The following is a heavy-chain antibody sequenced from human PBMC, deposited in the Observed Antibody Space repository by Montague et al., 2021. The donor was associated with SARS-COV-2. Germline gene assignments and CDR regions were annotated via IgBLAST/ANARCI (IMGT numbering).Heavy chain of an antibody. CDR2: VSFSGDT. CDR1: GGSISTYY. CDR3: ARGHYYGRKDYYYGVDV. D-gene: IGHD3-10*01. J-gene: IGHJ6*02. V-gene: IGHV4-59*13. Sequence: SEALSLTCSVSGGSISTYYWSWIRQPPGKGLEWIGYVSFSGDTNYNPSLESRVTISLDTSKNQFSLKLSSVTAADTAVYYCARGHYYGRKDYYYGVDVWGQGTTVTVSS.